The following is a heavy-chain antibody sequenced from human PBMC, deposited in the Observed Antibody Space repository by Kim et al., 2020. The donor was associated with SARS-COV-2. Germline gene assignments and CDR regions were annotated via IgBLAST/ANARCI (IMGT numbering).Heavy chain of an antibody. Sequence: GGSLRLSCAASGFTFSSYAMSWVRQAPGKGLEWVSAISGSGGSTYYADSVKGRFTISRDNSKNTLYLQMNSLRAEDTAVYYCAKDQLGQWRGGGFDYWGQGTLVTVSS. J-gene: IGHJ4*02. CDR1: GFTFSSYA. CDR3: AKDQLGQWRGGGFDY. D-gene: IGHD6-19*01. CDR2: ISGSGGST. V-gene: IGHV3-23*01.